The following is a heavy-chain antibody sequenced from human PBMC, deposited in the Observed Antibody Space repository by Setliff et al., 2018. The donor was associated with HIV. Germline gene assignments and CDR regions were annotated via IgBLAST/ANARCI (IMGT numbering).Heavy chain of an antibody. Sequence: PGGSLRLSCAASRFTFSNNAMGWVRQAPGKGLEWVSSISNSGTSTLYAASVKGRFTISRDNSKNTLYLQMNSLRAEDTALYYCARLKSYASSPSSDYWGQGTLVTV. V-gene: IGHV3-23*01. CDR3: ARLKSYASSPSSDY. CDR1: RFTFSNNA. D-gene: IGHD2-2*01. J-gene: IGHJ4*02. CDR2: ISNSGTST.